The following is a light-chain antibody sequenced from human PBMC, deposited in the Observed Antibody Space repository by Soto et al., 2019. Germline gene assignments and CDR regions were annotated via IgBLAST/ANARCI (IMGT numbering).Light chain of an antibody. J-gene: IGKJ1*01. CDR3: QQYGGGSRT. CDR2: KAS. V-gene: IGKV1-5*03. CDR1: QSISNG. Sequence: DIQMTQSPSTLSASGGDRVTITCRASQSISNGLAWYQQKPGKAPKLLIYKASSLESGVPSRFSGSGSGTEFTLTISSLQPDDFATYYCQQYGGGSRTFGQGTKVEVK.